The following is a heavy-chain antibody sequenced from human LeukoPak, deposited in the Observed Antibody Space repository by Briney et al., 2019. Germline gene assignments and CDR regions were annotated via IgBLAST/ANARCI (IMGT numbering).Heavy chain of an antibody. D-gene: IGHD3-10*01. V-gene: IGHV1-69*05. Sequence: GASVKVSCKASGGTFSSYAISWVRQAPGQGLEWMGGIIPIFGTANYAQKFQGRVAITTDESTSTAYMELSSPRSEDTAVYYCARVTMVRGVILHDAFDIWGQGTMVTVSS. CDR1: GGTFSSYA. J-gene: IGHJ3*02. CDR3: ARVTMVRGVILHDAFDI. CDR2: IIPIFGTA.